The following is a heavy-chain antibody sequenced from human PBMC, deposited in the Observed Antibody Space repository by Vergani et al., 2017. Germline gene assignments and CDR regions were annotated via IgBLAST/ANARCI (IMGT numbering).Heavy chain of an antibody. J-gene: IGHJ4*01. CDR2: IRYDGSKV. CDR1: GFTFSDFS. V-gene: IGHV3-30*02. Sequence: VQLLESGGGLVKPGGSLRLSCAASGFTFSDFSMSWVRQAPGKGLEWVAFIRYDGSKVHYTDSVKGRVTISRDNSKNTLYLQMNGLRVEDTAVYYCVKEKIDLGSYFFDSWGHGILVTVSS. D-gene: IGHD2/OR15-2a*01. CDR3: VKEKIDLGSYFFDS.